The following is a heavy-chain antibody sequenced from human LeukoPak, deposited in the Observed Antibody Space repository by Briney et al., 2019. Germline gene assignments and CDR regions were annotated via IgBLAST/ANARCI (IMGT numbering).Heavy chain of an antibody. J-gene: IGHJ4*02. CDR3: ASKEVVGFDY. Sequence: SETLSLTCTVSGGSISSSSYYWGWIRQPPGKGLEWIGSIYYNGSTYYNPSLKSRVTISVDTSKNQFSLKLSSVTAADTAVYYCASKEVVGFDYWGQGTLVTVSS. D-gene: IGHD2-15*01. CDR2: IYYNGST. CDR1: GGSISSSSYY. V-gene: IGHV4-39*01.